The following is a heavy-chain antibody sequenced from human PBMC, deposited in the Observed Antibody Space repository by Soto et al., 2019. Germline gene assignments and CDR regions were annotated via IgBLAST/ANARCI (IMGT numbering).Heavy chain of an antibody. CDR2: ISYDGSNK. V-gene: IGHV3-30*18. CDR3: AKGGYSSGWYGAY. D-gene: IGHD6-19*01. CDR1: GFTFSSYG. Sequence: QVQLVESGGGVVQPGRSLRLSCAASGFTFSSYGMHWVRQAPGKGLEWVAVISYDGSNKYYADSVKGRFTISRDNSKNTLYLQMNSLRAEDTAVYYCAKGGYSSGWYGAYWGQGTLVTVSS. J-gene: IGHJ4*02.